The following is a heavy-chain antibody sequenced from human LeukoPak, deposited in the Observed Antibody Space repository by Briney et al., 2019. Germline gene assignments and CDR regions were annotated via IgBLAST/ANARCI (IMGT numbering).Heavy chain of an antibody. CDR3: ARYSVVAATPINWFDP. D-gene: IGHD2-15*01. Sequence: PSETLSLTCTVSGGSISSSSYYWSWIRQPAGKGLEWIGRIYTSGSTNYNPSLKSRVTISVDTSKNQFSLKLSSVTAADTAVYYCARYSVVAATPINWFDPWGQGTLVTVSS. CDR1: GGSISSSSYY. J-gene: IGHJ5*02. V-gene: IGHV4-61*02. CDR2: IYTSGST.